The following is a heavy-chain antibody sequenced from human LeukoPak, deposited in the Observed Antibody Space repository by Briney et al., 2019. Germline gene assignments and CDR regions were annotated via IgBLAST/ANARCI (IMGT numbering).Heavy chain of an antibody. D-gene: IGHD5-24*01. CDR3: ARALRDQMGHIDY. CDR2: IYYSGST. V-gene: IGHV4-30-4*01. Sequence: PSQTLSLTCTVSGGSISSGDYYWSWIRQPPGTGLEWIGYIYYSGSTYYNPSLKSRVTISVDTSKNRFSLKLSSVTAADTAVYYCARALRDQMGHIDYWGQGTLVTVSS. CDR1: GGSISSGDYY. J-gene: IGHJ4*02.